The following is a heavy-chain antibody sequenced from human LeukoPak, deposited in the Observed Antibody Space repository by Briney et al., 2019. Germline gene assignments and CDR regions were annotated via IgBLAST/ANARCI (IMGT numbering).Heavy chain of an antibody. V-gene: IGHV1-69*04. J-gene: IGHJ3*02. CDR1: GGTSSSYA. CDR2: IIPILGIA. D-gene: IGHD3-22*01. CDR3: ARVSGYDSSFIDI. Sequence: GASVKVSCKASGGTSSSYAISWVRQAPGQGLEWMGRIIPILGIANYAQKFQGRVTITADKSTSTAYMELSSLRSDDTAVYHCARVSGYDSSFIDIWGQGTMVTVSS.